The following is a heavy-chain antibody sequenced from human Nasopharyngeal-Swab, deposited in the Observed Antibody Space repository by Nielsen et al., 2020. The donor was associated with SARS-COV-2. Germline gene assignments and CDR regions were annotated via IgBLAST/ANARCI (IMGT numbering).Heavy chain of an antibody. V-gene: IGHV3-30*03. Sequence: GGSLRLSCAASGFTFRSYGMHWVRQAPGKGLEWVAVISYDDGINKYYADSVKGRFTISRDNSKNTVYLQMNSLRAEDTAVYYCATDRGRRYCTNGVCYTADNWGQGTLVTVSS. CDR3: ATDRGRRYCTNGVCYTADN. CDR2: ISYDDGINK. D-gene: IGHD2-8*01. J-gene: IGHJ4*02. CDR1: GFTFRSYG.